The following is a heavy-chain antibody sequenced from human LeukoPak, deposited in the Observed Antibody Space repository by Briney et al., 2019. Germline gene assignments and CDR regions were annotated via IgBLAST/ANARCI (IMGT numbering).Heavy chain of an antibody. D-gene: IGHD4-17*01. J-gene: IGHJ6*02. Sequence: SETLSLTCTVSGGSISSYYWSWIRQPPGKGLEWIGYINYSGSTNYNPSLKSRVTISVDTSKNQFSLKLSSVTAADTAVYYCARADYGDYGMDVWGQGTTVTVSS. CDR2: INYSGST. CDR1: GGSISSYY. V-gene: IGHV4-59*08. CDR3: ARADYGDYGMDV.